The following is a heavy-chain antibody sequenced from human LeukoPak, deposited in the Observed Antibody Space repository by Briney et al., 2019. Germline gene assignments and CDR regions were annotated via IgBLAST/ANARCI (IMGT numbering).Heavy chain of an antibody. Sequence: ASVKVSCKASGYTFTGYYIHWVRQAPGQGLEWMGWINPNSGGTNYAQKFQGRVTMTRDTSISTAYMELSRLRSDDTAVYYYARDPPMKGGRYSSYDLGVWGQGTLVTVSS. J-gene: IGHJ4*02. CDR1: GYTFTGYY. D-gene: IGHD5-12*01. V-gene: IGHV1-2*02. CDR3: ARDPPMKGGRYSSYDLGV. CDR2: INPNSGGT.